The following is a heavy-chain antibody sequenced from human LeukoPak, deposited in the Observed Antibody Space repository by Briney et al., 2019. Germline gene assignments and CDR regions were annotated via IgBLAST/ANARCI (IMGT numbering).Heavy chain of an antibody. D-gene: IGHD5-12*01. CDR2: IKHDGSEK. CDR3: VKGRGGYVKYKTFDY. Sequence: PGGSLRLSCAASGFTFSSYWMSWVRQAPGKGLDWVANIKHDGSEKYYVASVKGRFTISKDNAKNSLFLQMNNLRGEDTAVYYCVKGRGGYVKYKTFDYWGQGTLVTVSS. V-gene: IGHV3-7*01. J-gene: IGHJ4*02. CDR1: GFTFSSYW.